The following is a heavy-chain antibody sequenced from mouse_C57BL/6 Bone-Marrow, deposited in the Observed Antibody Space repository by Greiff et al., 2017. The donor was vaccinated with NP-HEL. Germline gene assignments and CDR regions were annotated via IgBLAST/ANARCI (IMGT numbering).Heavy chain of an antibody. V-gene: IGHV5-4*03. CDR3: ARIGGLLPFDY. CDR2: ISDGGSYT. J-gene: IGHJ2*01. CDR1: GFTFSSYA. D-gene: IGHD2-3*01. Sequence: EVMLVESGGGLVKPGGSLKLPCAASGFTFSSYAMSWVRQTPEKRLEWVATISDGGSYTYYPDNVKGRFTISRDNAKNNLYLQMSHLKSEDTAMYYCARIGGLLPFDYWGQLTTLTVSS.